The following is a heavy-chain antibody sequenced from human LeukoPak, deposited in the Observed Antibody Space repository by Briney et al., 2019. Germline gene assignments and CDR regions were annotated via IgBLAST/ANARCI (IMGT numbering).Heavy chain of an antibody. CDR3: ARSHLVVPAADFNVYYYMDV. D-gene: IGHD2-2*01. CDR1: GGTFSSYA. J-gene: IGHJ6*03. Sequence: ASVKVSCKASGGTFSSYAISWVRQAPGQGLEWMGGIIPIFGTANYAQKFQGRVTITADESTSTAYMELSSLRSEDTAVYYCARSHLVVPAADFNVYYYMDVWGKGTTVTVSS. CDR2: IIPIFGTA. V-gene: IGHV1-69*13.